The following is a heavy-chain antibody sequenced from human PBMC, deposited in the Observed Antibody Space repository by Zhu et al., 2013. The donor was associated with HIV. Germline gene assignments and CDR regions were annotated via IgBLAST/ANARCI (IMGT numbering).Heavy chain of an antibody. J-gene: IGHJ4*02. V-gene: IGHV1-2*02. Sequence: QVQLVQSGAEVKKPGASVKVSCKASGYTFTGYYMHWVRQAPGQGLEWMGWINSKNGATNSAQKFQGRVTMTRDTSISTAYMELSGLRSDDTAIYYCARDRGGSGFDYWGQGTLVTVSS. CDR3: ARDRGGSGFDY. D-gene: IGHD6-19*01. CDR1: GYTFTGYY. CDR2: INSKNGAT.